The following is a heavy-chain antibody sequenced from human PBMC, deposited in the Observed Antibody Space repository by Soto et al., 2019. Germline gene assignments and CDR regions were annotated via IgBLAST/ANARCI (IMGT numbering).Heavy chain of an antibody. CDR2: TYYRSKWYN. J-gene: IGHJ6*04. CDR3: ARRELDRRRSYYYGMDV. V-gene: IGHV6-1*01. D-gene: IGHD1-1*01. Sequence: PSQTLSLTCAISGDSVSSNSAAWNWIRQSPSRGLEWLGRTYYRSKWYNDYAVSVKSRITINPDTSKNQFSLQLNSVTPEDTAVYSCARRELDRRRSYYYGMDVWGKGTTVTVSS. CDR1: GDSVSSNSAA.